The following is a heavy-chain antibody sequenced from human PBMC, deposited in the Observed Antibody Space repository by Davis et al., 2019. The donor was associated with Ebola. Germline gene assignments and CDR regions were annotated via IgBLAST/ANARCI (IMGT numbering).Heavy chain of an antibody. CDR2: ISYDGSNK. V-gene: IGHV3-30-3*01. J-gene: IGHJ4*02. CDR3: ARGRITMVRGVVDY. Sequence: GGSLRLSCAASGFTVSSNYMSWVRQAPGKGLEWVAVISYDGSNKYYADSVKGRFTISRDNSKNTLYLQMNSLRAEDTAVYYCARGRITMVRGVVDYWGQGTLVTVSS. CDR1: GFTVSSNY. D-gene: IGHD3-10*01.